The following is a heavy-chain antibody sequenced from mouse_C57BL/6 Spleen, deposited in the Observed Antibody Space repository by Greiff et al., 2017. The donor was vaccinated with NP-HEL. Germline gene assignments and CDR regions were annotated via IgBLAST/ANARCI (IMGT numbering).Heavy chain of an antibody. CDR1: GYAFSSYW. Sequence: VQLQQSGAELVKPGASVKISCKASGYAFSSYWMNWVKQRPGKGLGWIGQIYPGDGDTNYNGKFKGKATLTADKSSSTAYMQLSSLTSEDSAVYFCARSITTVVFDYWGQGTTLTVSS. D-gene: IGHD1-1*01. CDR2: IYPGDGDT. J-gene: IGHJ2*01. V-gene: IGHV1-80*01. CDR3: ARSITTVVFDY.